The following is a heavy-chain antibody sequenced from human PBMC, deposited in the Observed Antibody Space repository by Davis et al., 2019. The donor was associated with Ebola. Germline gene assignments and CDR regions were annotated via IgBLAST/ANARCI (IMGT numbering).Heavy chain of an antibody. D-gene: IGHD3-16*01. Sequence: ASVKVSCKASGFTFIDYYMHWVRQAPGQGPEWMGWVSLNSGSTKYSHKFQGRVTMTRDTSINTAHMDLSGLRSDDPAVYFFARDEKVMHFDHWGQGIPGHRLL. CDR2: VSLNSGST. V-gene: IGHV1-2*02. CDR3: ARDEKVMHFDH. CDR1: GFTFIDYY. J-gene: IGHJ4*02.